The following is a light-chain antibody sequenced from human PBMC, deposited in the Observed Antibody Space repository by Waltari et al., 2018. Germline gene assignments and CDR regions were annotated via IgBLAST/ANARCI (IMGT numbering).Light chain of an antibody. V-gene: IGKV4-1*01. CDR2: WAS. CDR3: QQYYSTPPT. Sequence: DIVMTQSPDSLAVSLGERATINCKSSQSVLYSSNNRNFLAWYQKKPGQPPKLLISWASTRESGVPDLFSGSGSGTDFTLIIGSLQAEDVAVYYCQQYYSTPPTFGQGTRLEIK. J-gene: IGKJ5*01. CDR1: QSVLYSSNNRNF.